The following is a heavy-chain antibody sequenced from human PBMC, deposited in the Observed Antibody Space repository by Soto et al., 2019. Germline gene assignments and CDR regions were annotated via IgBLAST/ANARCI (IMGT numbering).Heavy chain of an antibody. CDR2: ISSTTNYI. J-gene: IGHJ4*02. CDR3: ARESEDLTSNFDY. V-gene: IGHV3-21*06. Sequence: GGSLRLSCAASGFTFTRYSRNWVRQAPGKGLECVSSISSTTNYIYYGDSMKGRFTISRDNAKNSLYLEMNSLRAEDTAVYYCARESEDLTSNFDYWGQGTLVTVYS. CDR1: GFTFTRYS.